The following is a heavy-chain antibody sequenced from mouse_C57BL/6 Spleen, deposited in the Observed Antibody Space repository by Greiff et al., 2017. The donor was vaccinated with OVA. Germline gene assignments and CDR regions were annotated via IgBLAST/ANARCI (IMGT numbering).Heavy chain of an antibody. CDR3: AGSDGYYFDY. CDR2: ISDGGSYT. Sequence: EVPGVESGGGLVKPGGFLKPSCAASGFTFSSYAMSWVRQTPEKRLEWVATISDGGSYTYYPDNVKGRFTISRDNAKNNLYLQMSHLKSEDTAMYYCAGSDGYYFDYWGQGTTLTVSS. D-gene: IGHD2-3*01. CDR1: GFTFSSYA. V-gene: IGHV5-4*01. J-gene: IGHJ2*01.